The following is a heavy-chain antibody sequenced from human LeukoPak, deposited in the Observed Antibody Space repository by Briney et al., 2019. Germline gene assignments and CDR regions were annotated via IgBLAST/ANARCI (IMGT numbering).Heavy chain of an antibody. CDR2: IIPIFGIP. Sequence: SVKVSCKASGYTFTSYAISWVRQAPGQGLEWMGGIIPIFGIPDSAQKFQGRLTITADESTTTAYMELSSLRSDDTAIYYCGLSGNYYYYYMDVWGKGTTVTISS. D-gene: IGHD6-25*01. V-gene: IGHV1-69*13. J-gene: IGHJ6*03. CDR1: GYTFTSYA. CDR3: GLSGNYYYYYMDV.